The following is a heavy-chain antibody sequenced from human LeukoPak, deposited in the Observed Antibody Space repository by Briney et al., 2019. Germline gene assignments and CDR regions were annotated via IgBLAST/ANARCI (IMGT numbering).Heavy chain of an antibody. J-gene: IGHJ4*02. CDR2: INMYTANP. D-gene: IGHD3-16*01. CDR3: ARHDNDDDFDY. V-gene: IGHV7-4-1*02. CDR1: XXTFTRYA. Sequence: SVXXSXKASXXTFTRYAINWLRQAPGQGLEWMGWINMYTANPAYAQGFTERFVFSLDTSVTTAYLQISNLKTEDTAVYYCARHDNDDDFDYWGQGTLVTVSS.